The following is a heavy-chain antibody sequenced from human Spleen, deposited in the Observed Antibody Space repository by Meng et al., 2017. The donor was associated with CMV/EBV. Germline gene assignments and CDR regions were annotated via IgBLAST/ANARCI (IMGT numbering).Heavy chain of an antibody. CDR2: ISHSGGT. CDR3: AREPSLNWFDP. Sequence: LRPSCTVSVYSSSRDYYWAWPRQPPGKGLEWIVSISHSGGTNYNPSLQRRVTMSVDTSKKVFSLKVSSVTAADTAVYYCAREPSLNWFDPWGQGTLVTVSS. V-gene: IGHV4-38-2*02. J-gene: IGHJ5*02. CDR1: VYSSSRDYY.